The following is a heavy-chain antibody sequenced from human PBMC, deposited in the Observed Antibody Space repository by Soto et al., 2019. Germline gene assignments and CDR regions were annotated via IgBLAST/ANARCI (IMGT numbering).Heavy chain of an antibody. CDR3: AGDRGWGVATTDFDAFDI. D-gene: IGHD5-12*01. CDR1: GFSVSSNY. J-gene: IGHJ3*02. V-gene: IGHV3-53*01. CDR2: IYVIGST. Sequence: GGSLRLSCAASGFSVSSNYMSWVRQAPGKGLEWISLIYVIGSTYYADSVRGRFTLSRDSSKNTLYLQMNSLRAEDTAVYYCAGDRGWGVATTDFDAFDIWGPGTMVTVSS.